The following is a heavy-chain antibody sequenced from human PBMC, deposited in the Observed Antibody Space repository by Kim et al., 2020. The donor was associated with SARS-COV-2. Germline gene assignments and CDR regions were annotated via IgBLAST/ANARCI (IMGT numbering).Heavy chain of an antibody. Sequence: SITNYADTVKDRFTISRDPDKNTLYLQMNSLRDEDTAMFYCASASDWYPDWGQGTLVTVSS. J-gene: IGHJ4*02. D-gene: IGHD6-19*01. CDR2: SIT. CDR3: ASASDWYPD. V-gene: IGHV3-74*01.